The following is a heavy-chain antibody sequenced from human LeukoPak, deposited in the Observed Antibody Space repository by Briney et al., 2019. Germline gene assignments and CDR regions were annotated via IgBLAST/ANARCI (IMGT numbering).Heavy chain of an antibody. J-gene: IGHJ4*02. V-gene: IGHV1-18*01. CDR2: ISAYNGNT. D-gene: IGHD2-21*02. CDR1: GYTFTSYG. Sequence: ASVTVPCKASGYTFTSYGISWVRQAPGQGLEWMGWISAYNGNTNYAQKLQGRVTITTDTSTSTDYMELRSLRSDDTAVYYCARAPVVVTASSFHYWGQGTLVTVSS. CDR3: ARAPVVVTASSFHY.